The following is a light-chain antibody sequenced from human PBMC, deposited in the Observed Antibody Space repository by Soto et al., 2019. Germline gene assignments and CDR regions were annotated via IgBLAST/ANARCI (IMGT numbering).Light chain of an antibody. Sequence: QSALTQPASVSGSPGQSITISCTGTSSDVGNYNLVSWYQQYPGKAPKLMIYEGGKRPSGVSNRFSGSKSGNTASLTISGLQAEDEDDYYCCSFALRSTVIFGGGTKVTVL. CDR2: EGG. J-gene: IGLJ2*01. CDR3: CSFALRSTVI. CDR1: SSDVGNYNL. V-gene: IGLV2-23*01.